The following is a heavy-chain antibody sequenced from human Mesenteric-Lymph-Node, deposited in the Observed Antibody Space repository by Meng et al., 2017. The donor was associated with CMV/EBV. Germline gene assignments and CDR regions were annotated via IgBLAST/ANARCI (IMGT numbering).Heavy chain of an antibody. J-gene: IGHJ4*02. Sequence: ASVKVSCKASGYTFSGYHMHWVRQAPGQGLEWMGWINPTSGGTNYAQKFQGRVTMTRDTSISTAYMDLSSLTSDDTAVYYCATGVNSFDYWGQGTLVTVSS. V-gene: IGHV1-2*02. CDR1: GYTFSGYH. CDR3: ATGVNSFDY. CDR2: INPTSGGT.